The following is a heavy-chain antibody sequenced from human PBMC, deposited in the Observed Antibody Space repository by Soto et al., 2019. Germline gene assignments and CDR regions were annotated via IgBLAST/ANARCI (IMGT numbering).Heavy chain of an antibody. V-gene: IGHV2-26*01. Sequence: VTLKESGPVLVKPTETLTLTCTVSGFSLSNARMGVSWIRQPPGKALEWLAHIFSNDEKSYSTSLKSRLTISKDTSKSQVVLTMTNMDPVDTATYYCARIGRPYYYDSSGYYRYFDYWGQGTLVTVSS. CDR2: IFSNDEK. D-gene: IGHD3-22*01. CDR1: GFSLSNARMG. J-gene: IGHJ4*02. CDR3: ARIGRPYYYDSSGYYRYFDY.